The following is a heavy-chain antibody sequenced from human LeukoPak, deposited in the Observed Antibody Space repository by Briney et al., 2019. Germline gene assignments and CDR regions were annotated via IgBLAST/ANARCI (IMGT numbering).Heavy chain of an antibody. CDR1: GYTFTGYY. V-gene: IGHV1-2*02. J-gene: IGHJ4*02. Sequence: ASVKVSCKASGYTFTGYYMHWVRQAPGQGLEWMGWINPNSGGTNYAQKFQGRVTMTRDTSISTAYMELSRLRSDDTAVYYCARGAYYNDSSGYGYFDYWGQGTLVTVSS. CDR2: INPNSGGT. CDR3: ARGAYYNDSSGYGYFDY. D-gene: IGHD3-22*01.